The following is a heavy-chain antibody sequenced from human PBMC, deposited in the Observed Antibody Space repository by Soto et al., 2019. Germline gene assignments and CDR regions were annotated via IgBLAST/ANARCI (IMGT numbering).Heavy chain of an antibody. D-gene: IGHD1-26*01. Sequence: QVQLQESGPGLVKPSETLSLTCTVSGASVSSGNYYWSWIRQPPGKGLECIGYISYSGSTNYNPSLKSRVTISIDTSKNQFSLKWSSVTAADTAVYYCARGSGSYYAYWGQGTLVTVSS. V-gene: IGHV4-61*01. CDR1: GASVSSGNYY. J-gene: IGHJ4*02. CDR2: ISYSGST. CDR3: ARGSGSYYAY.